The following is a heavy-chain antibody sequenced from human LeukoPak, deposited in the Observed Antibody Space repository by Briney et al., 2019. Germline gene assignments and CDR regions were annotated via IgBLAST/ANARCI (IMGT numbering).Heavy chain of an antibody. CDR2: ISGSGGST. CDR3: AKADYYDSSGYPLFDY. CDR1: GFTFSSYS. J-gene: IGHJ4*02. V-gene: IGHV3-23*01. D-gene: IGHD3-22*01. Sequence: TGGSLRLSCAASGFTFSSYSMNWVRQAPGKGLEWVSAISGSGGSTYYADSVKGRFTIPRDNSKNTLYLQMNSLRAEDTAVYYCAKADYYDSSGYPLFDYWGQGTLVTVSS.